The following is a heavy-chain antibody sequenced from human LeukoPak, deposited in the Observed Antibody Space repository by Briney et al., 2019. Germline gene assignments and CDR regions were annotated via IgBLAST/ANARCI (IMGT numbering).Heavy chain of an antibody. CDR3: ARDRYNWNDDPNWFDP. CDR2: IIPIFGIA. Sequence: SVKVSCKASGGTFSSYAISWVRQAPGQGLEWMGRIIPIFGIANYAQKFQGRVTITADKSASTAYMELSSLRSEDTAVYYCARDRYNWNDDPNWFDPWGQGTLVTVSS. J-gene: IGHJ5*02. D-gene: IGHD1-20*01. V-gene: IGHV1-69*04. CDR1: GGTFSSYA.